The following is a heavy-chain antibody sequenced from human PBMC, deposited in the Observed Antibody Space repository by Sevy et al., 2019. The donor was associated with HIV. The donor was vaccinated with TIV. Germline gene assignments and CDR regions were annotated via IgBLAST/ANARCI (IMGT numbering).Heavy chain of an antibody. Sequence: GGSLRLSCAASGFTFSSYSMNWVRQAPGKGLEWVSYISSSSSTIYYADSVKGRFTISRDNAKNSLYLQMNSLRDEDTAVYYCARGHYDFWSGDYYYYYGMDVWGQGTTVTVSS. CDR2: ISSSSSTI. CDR1: GFTFSSYS. D-gene: IGHD3-3*01. CDR3: ARGHYDFWSGDYYYYYGMDV. J-gene: IGHJ6*02. V-gene: IGHV3-48*02.